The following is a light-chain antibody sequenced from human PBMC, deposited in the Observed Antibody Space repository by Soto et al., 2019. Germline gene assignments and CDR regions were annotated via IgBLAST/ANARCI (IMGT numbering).Light chain of an antibody. CDR2: GAS. V-gene: IGKV3-15*01. Sequence: VMTQSPAPLSVSPGERATLSCRANQTISSNLAWYQQRPGQAPRLLIYGASTRATGIPARFSGSGSGTEFTLTISSLQSEDFTVYYCQHYNNWVGTFGGGTKVDIK. CDR3: QHYNNWVGT. J-gene: IGKJ4*01. CDR1: QTISSN.